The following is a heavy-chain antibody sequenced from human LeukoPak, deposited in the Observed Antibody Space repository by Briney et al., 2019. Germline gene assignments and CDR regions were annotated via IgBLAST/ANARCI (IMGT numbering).Heavy chain of an antibody. Sequence: SETLSLTCAVYGGSFSGYYWSWIRQPPGKGLEWIGEINHSGSTNYNPSLKSRVTISVDTSKNQFSLKLSSATAADTAVYYCARARDRPYDSSGYSTNFDYWGQGTLVTVSS. J-gene: IGHJ4*02. CDR1: GGSFSGYY. V-gene: IGHV4-34*01. CDR3: ARARDRPYDSSGYSTNFDY. CDR2: INHSGST. D-gene: IGHD3-22*01.